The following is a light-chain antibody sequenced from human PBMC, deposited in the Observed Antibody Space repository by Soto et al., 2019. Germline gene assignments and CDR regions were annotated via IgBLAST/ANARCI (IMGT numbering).Light chain of an antibody. CDR3: QQLNSYPT. CDR2: DAS. Sequence: DIQMTQSPATLSASVGDRATLTCRASQSISSWLAWYQQKPGKAPKLLIYDASSLESGVPARFSGSGSGTEFTLTISSLQPDDFATYYCQQLNSYPTFGQGTRLEIK. CDR1: QSISSW. V-gene: IGKV1-5*01. J-gene: IGKJ5*01.